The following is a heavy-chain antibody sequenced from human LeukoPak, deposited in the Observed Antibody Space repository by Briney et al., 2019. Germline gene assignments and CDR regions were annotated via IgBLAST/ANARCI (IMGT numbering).Heavy chain of an antibody. Sequence: PGGSLRLSCAASGFTFSSYGMHRVRQAPGKGLEWVSSINSNDRYIYYADSVKGRFTISRDNAKNSLFLQMNSLRAEDTAIYYCASLSDCFFCTLDVWGQGTTVTVSS. CDR3: ASLSDCFFCTLDV. V-gene: IGHV3-21*01. CDR1: GFTFSSYG. D-gene: IGHD2-21*01. CDR2: INSNDRYI. J-gene: IGHJ6*02.